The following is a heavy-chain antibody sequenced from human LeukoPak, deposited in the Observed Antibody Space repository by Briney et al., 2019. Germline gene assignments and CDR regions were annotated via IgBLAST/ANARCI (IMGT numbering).Heavy chain of an antibody. J-gene: IGHJ4*02. CDR1: GFTFSSYA. CDR3: ARGGPTPASFGLDY. Sequence: GGSLRLSCAASGFTFSSYAMHWVRQAPGKGLEWVAVISYDGSNKYYADSVKGRFTISRDNSKNTLYLQMNSLRAEDTAVYYCARGGPTPASFGLDYWGQGTLVTVSS. V-gene: IGHV3-30*01. CDR2: ISYDGSNK. D-gene: IGHD3-16*01.